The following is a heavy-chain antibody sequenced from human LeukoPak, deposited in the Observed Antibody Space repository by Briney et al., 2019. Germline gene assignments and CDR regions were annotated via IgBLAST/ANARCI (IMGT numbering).Heavy chain of an antibody. V-gene: IGHV4-39*01. Sequence: SETLSLTCTVSGGSISSSSYYWGWIRQPPGKGLEWIGSIYYSGSTYYNPSLKSRVTISVDTSKNQFSLKLSSVTAADTAVYYCARAGGIAARLDYWGQGTLVTVSS. D-gene: IGHD6-6*01. CDR3: ARAGGIAARLDY. CDR2: IYYSGST. CDR1: GGSISSSSYY. J-gene: IGHJ4*02.